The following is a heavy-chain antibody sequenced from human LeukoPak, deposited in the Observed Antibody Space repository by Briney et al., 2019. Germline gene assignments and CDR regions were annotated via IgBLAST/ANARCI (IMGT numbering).Heavy chain of an antibody. CDR1: GFTFDDYG. Sequence: GGSLRLSCAASGFTFDDYGMSWVRQAPGKGLEGVSGINWNGGSTGYADSVKGRFTISRDNAKNSLYLQMNSLRAEDTALYYCARGRALIAARLSFDYWGQGTLVTVSS. J-gene: IGHJ4*02. D-gene: IGHD6-6*01. CDR3: ARGRALIAARLSFDY. V-gene: IGHV3-20*04. CDR2: INWNGGST.